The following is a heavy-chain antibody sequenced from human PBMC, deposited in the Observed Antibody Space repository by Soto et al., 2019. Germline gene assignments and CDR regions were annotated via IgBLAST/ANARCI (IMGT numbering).Heavy chain of an antibody. Sequence: ASVKVSCKASGYTFTGYYMHWVRQAPGQGLEWMGWINPNSGGTNYAQKFQGRVTMTRDTSISTAYMELSRLRSDDTAVYYCARDSIAASGYYFDYWGQGTVGTVSS. V-gene: IGHV1-2*02. CDR2: INPNSGGT. CDR3: ARDSIAASGYYFDY. J-gene: IGHJ4*02. CDR1: GYTFTGYY. D-gene: IGHD6-13*01.